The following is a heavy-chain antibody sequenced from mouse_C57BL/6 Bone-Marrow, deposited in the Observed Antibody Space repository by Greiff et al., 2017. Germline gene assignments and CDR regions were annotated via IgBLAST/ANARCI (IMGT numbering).Heavy chain of an antibody. CDR3: ASSYYGMDY. J-gene: IGHJ4*01. CDR2: ISSGSSTI. Sequence: EVKLMESGGGLVKPGGSLKLSCAASGFTFSDYGMHWVRQAPEKGLEWVAYISSGSSTIYYADTVKGRFTISRDNAKNTLFLQMNSLRSEDTAMYYCASSYYGMDYWGQGTSVTVSS. V-gene: IGHV5-17*01. CDR1: GFTFSDYG.